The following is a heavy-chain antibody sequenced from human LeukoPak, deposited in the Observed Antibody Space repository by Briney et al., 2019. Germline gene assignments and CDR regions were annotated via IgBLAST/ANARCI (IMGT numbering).Heavy chain of an antibody. J-gene: IGHJ4*02. CDR2: IYYSGST. CDR3: ARHGASGSYLYYFDY. V-gene: IGHV4-59*08. Sequence: SETLSLTCTVSGGSISSYYWTWIRQPPGKGVEWIGYIYYSGSTNYNPSLKSRVTISVDTSKNQFSLKLSSVTAADTAVYFCARHGASGSYLYYFDYWGQGTLVTVSS. D-gene: IGHD1-26*01. CDR1: GGSISSYY.